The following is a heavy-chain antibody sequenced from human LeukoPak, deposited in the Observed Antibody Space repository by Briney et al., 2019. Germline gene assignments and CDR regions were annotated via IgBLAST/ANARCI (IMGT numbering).Heavy chain of an antibody. CDR3: ARVPPGTYGSGINWYFDL. J-gene: IGHJ2*01. CDR2: INAGNGNT. Sequence: ASVKVSCKASGYTFTIYAIHWVRQAPGQRLEWMGWINAGNGNTKYSQKFQGRVTITRDTSASTAYMELSSLRSEDTAVYYCARVPPGTYGSGINWYFDLWGRGALVTVSS. V-gene: IGHV1-3*01. D-gene: IGHD3-10*01. CDR1: GYTFTIYA.